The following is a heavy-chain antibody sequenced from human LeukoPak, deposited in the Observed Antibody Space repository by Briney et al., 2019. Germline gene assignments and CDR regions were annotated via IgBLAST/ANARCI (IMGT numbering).Heavy chain of an antibody. V-gene: IGHV3-23*01. D-gene: IGHD2/OR15-2a*01. CDR3: AKGAFYDY. Sequence: GGSLRLSCAASGFTFSSYGMSWVRQPPGKGLEWVSTLSESGGNTYYADSVKGRFTISRDNSKNTLYLQMNSLRSDDTAVYYCAKGAFYDYWGQGTLVTVSS. CDR2: LSESGGNT. CDR1: GFTFSSYG. J-gene: IGHJ4*02.